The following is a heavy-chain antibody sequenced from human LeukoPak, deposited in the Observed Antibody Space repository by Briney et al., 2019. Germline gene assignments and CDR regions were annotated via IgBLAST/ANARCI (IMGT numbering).Heavy chain of an antibody. Sequence: SETLSLTCTVSAAPISSYYWSWIRQPPGKGLEWIGYIYYSGSTNYNPSLKSRVAISVDTSKNQVSLRLSSVTAADTAVYYCARGGSLLGTTPHDTFDIWGQGTVVTVS. CDR2: IYYSGST. CDR1: AAPISSYY. V-gene: IGHV4-59*01. CDR3: ARGGSLLGTTPHDTFDI. J-gene: IGHJ3*02. D-gene: IGHD1-7*01.